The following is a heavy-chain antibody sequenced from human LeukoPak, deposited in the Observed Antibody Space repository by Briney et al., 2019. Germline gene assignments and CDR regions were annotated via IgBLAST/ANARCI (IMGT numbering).Heavy chain of an antibody. Sequence: GGSLRLSCAASGFIVSSNYMSWVRQAPGKGLEWVSVIYSGGSTYYADSVKGRFTISRDNSKNTLYLQMNSLRAEDTALYYCAKDKGPREPYGDYDYWGQGTLVTVSS. CDR3: AKDKGPREPYGDYDY. V-gene: IGHV3-53*05. J-gene: IGHJ4*02. CDR2: IYSGGST. CDR1: GFIVSSNY. D-gene: IGHD4-17*01.